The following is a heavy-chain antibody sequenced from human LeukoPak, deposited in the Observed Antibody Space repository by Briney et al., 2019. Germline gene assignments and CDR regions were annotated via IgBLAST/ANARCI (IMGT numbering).Heavy chain of an antibody. CDR1: GGSISSYY. Sequence: PSETLSLTCTVSGGSISSYYWSWIRQPPGKGLEWIGYIYYSGSTNYNPSLKSRVTISVDTSKYQFSLKLSSMTAADTAVYYCARENYPGHFDYWGQGTLVTVSS. CDR3: ARENYPGHFDY. CDR2: IYYSGST. V-gene: IGHV4-59*01. J-gene: IGHJ4*02. D-gene: IGHD1-7*01.